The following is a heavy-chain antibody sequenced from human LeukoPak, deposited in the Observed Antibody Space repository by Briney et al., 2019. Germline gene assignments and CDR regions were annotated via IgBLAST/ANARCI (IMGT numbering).Heavy chain of an antibody. J-gene: IGHJ3*02. CDR3: ASRGVVTGAFDI. CDR1: GFTFINYG. D-gene: IGHD4-23*01. V-gene: IGHV3-74*01. CDR2: IKSDGSST. Sequence: GGSLRLSCAASGFTFINYGMHWVRQAPGKGLVWVSRIKSDGSSTSYADSVKGRFTISRDNAKNTLYLQMNSLRAEDTAVYYCASRGVVTGAFDIWGQGTMVTVSA.